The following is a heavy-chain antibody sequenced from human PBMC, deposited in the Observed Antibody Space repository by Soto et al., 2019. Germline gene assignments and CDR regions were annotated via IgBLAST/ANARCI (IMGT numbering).Heavy chain of an antibody. CDR1: GYTFTSYG. D-gene: IGHD2-15*01. CDR2: ISAYNGNT. CDR3: ARSGGSGGSQDAFDI. V-gene: IGHV1-18*01. J-gene: IGHJ3*02. Sequence: ASVKVSCKASGYTFTSYGISWVRQAPGQGLEWMGWISAYNGNTNYAKKLQGRVTMTTDTSTSTAYMELRSLRSDDTAVYYCARSGGSGGSQDAFDIWGQGTMVTVSS.